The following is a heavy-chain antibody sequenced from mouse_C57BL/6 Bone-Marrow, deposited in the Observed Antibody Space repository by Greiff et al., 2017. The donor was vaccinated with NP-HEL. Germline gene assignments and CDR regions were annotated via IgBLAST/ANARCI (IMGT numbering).Heavy chain of an antibody. CDR3: ARDTGTGFAY. J-gene: IGHJ3*01. D-gene: IGHD4-1*01. Sequence: EVKLMESGGDLVKPGGSLKLSCAASGFTFSSYGMSWVRQTPDKRLEWVATISSGGSYTYYPDSVKGRFTISRDNAKNTLCLQMSSLKSEDTAMYYCARDTGTGFAYWGQGTLVTVSA. V-gene: IGHV5-6*01. CDR2: ISSGGSYT. CDR1: GFTFSSYG.